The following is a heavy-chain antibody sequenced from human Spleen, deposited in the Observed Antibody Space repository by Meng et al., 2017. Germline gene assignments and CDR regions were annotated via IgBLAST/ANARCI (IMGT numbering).Heavy chain of an antibody. CDR1: GYTFTAYY. J-gene: IGHJ4*02. CDR3: ARDENISLGKLFGDY. CDR2: INPDTGDT. D-gene: IGHD2-21*01. Sequence: ASVKVSCKPSGYTFTAYYIHWGRQAPGQGREWMGHINPDTGDTLYAQKFQGRVSMTGDTSISTAYVELSGLRSDDTAVYYCARDENISLGKLFGDYWGQGTLVTVSS. V-gene: IGHV1-2*06.